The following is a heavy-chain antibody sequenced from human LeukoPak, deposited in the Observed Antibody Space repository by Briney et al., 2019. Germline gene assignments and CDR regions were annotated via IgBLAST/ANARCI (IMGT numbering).Heavy chain of an antibody. V-gene: IGHV3-30-3*01. D-gene: IGHD6-19*01. CDR2: ISYDGSNK. J-gene: IGHJ4*02. Sequence: GGSLRLSCAASGFTFSSYAMHWVRQAPGKGLEWVAVISYDGSNKYHADSVKGRFTISRDNSKNTLYLQMNSLRAEDTAVYYCARGGTGYSSGWYYFDYWGQGTLVTVSS. CDR1: GFTFSSYA. CDR3: ARGGTGYSSGWYYFDY.